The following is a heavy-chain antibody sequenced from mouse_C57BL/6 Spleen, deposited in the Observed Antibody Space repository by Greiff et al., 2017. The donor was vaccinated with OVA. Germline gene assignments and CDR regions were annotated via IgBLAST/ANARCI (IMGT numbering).Heavy chain of an antibody. V-gene: IGHV14-3*01. CDR3: ASRVDDYDGAWFAY. Sequence: VQLQQSVAELVRPGASVKLSCTASGFNIKNTYMHWVKQRPEQGLEWIGRIDPANGNTKYAPKFQGKATITADASSNTASLQLSSLTSEDTAIYYCASRVDDYDGAWFAYWGQGTLVTVSA. CDR2: IDPANGNT. D-gene: IGHD2-4*01. CDR1: GFNIKNTY. J-gene: IGHJ3*01.